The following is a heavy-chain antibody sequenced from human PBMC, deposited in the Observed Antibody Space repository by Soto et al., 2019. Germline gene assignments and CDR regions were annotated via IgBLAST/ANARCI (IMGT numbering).Heavy chain of an antibody. D-gene: IGHD3-22*01. CDR2: ISYDGSNK. J-gene: IGHJ6*02. CDR3: ASLRFTMIVVVLYGMDV. V-gene: IGHV3-30-3*01. Sequence: QVQLVESGGGVVQPGRSLRLSCAASGFTFSSYAMHWVRQAPGKGLEWVAVISYDGSNKYYADAVKGRFTISRDNSKNTLYLQMNSLRAEDTAVYSCASLRFTMIVVVLYGMDVWGQGTTVTVSS. CDR1: GFTFSSYA.